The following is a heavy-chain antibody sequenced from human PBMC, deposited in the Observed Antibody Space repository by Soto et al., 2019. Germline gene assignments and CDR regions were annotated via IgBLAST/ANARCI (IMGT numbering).Heavy chain of an antibody. CDR2: IKSKTDGGTT. J-gene: IGHJ4*02. Sequence: EVQLVESGGGLVKPGGSLRLSCAASGFTLSNAWMSWVRQAPGKGLEWVGRIKSKTDGGTTDYAAPVKGRFTISRDDSKNTLYLQMNSLKTEDTAVYYCTTAYSSSWYFLWGQGTLVTVSS. V-gene: IGHV3-15*01. CDR1: GFTLSNAW. D-gene: IGHD6-13*01. CDR3: TTAYSSSWYFL.